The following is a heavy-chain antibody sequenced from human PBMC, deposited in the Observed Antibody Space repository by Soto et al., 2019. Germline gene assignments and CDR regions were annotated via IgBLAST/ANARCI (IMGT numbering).Heavy chain of an antibody. CDR3: ARGLYCSGRSCYSVAFDI. V-gene: IGHV1-8*01. D-gene: IGHD2-15*01. J-gene: IGHJ3*02. Sequence: RASVKVSCKASGYTFTSYDINWVRQATGQGLEWMGWMNPNSGNTGYAQKFQGRVTMTRNTSISTAYMELSSLRSEDTAVYYCARGLYCSGRSCYSVAFDIWGQGTMVTV. CDR1: GYTFTSYD. CDR2: MNPNSGNT.